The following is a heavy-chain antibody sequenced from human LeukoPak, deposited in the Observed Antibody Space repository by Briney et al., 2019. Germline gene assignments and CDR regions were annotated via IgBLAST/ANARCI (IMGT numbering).Heavy chain of an antibody. Sequence: PGRSLRLSCAASGFTFSSYGMHWVRQAPDKGLEWVAVISYDGSNKYYADSVKGRFTISRDNSKNTLYLQMNSLRAEDTAVYYCAKDLYGDYGLDYYYGMDVWGQGTTVTVSS. CDR3: AKDLYGDYGLDYYYGMDV. CDR2: ISYDGSNK. V-gene: IGHV3-30*18. D-gene: IGHD4-17*01. CDR1: GFTFSSYG. J-gene: IGHJ6*02.